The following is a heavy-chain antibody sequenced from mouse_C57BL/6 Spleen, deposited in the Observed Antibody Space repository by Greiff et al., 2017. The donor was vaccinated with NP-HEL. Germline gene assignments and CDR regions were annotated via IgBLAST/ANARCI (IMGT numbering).Heavy chain of an antibody. CDR2: IDPSDSET. D-gene: IGHD1-1*01. V-gene: IGHV1-52*01. CDR1: GYTFTSYW. J-gene: IGHJ4*01. CDR3: ARFYYYGSSLYAMDY. Sequence: QVHVKQPGAELVRPGSSVKLSCKASGYTFTSYWMHWVKQRPIQGLEWIGNIDPSDSETHYNQKFKDKATLTVDKSSSTAYMQLSSLTSEDSAVYYCARFYYYGSSLYAMDYWGQGTSVTVSS.